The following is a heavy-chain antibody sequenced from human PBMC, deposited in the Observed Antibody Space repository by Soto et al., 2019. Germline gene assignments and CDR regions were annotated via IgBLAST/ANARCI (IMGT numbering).Heavy chain of an antibody. CDR3: ARVDRIRFLEWLLYKDAFDI. J-gene: IGHJ3*02. CDR1: GFTFSSYA. Sequence: GALRLSCAASGFTFSSYAMHWVRQAPGKGLEWVAVISYDGSNKYYADSVKGRFTISRDNSKNTLYLQMNSLRAEDTAVYYCARVDRIRFLEWLLYKDAFDIWGQGTMVTVSS. D-gene: IGHD3-3*01. V-gene: IGHV3-30-3*01. CDR2: ISYDGSNK.